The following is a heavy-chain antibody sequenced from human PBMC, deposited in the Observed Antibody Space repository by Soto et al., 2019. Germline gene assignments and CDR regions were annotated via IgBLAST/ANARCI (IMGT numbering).Heavy chain of an antibody. Sequence: ASVKVSCKASGGTFSSYAISWVRQAPGQGLEWMGGIVPIFGTANDAQKFQGRVTSTADESTMKAYMELSILRSEDTAVSYCARSNPISGSRAGEYEVLWYHHSRMEVWGQGPTVTVSS. D-gene: IGHD4-17*01. CDR1: GGTFSSYA. CDR3: ARSNPISGSRAGEYEVLWYHHSRMEV. CDR2: IVPIFGTA. V-gene: IGHV1-69*13. J-gene: IGHJ6*02.